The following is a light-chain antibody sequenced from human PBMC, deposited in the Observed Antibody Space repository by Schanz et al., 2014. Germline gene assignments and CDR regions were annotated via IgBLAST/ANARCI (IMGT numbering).Light chain of an antibody. J-gene: IGLJ3*02. CDR2: DVT. Sequence: QSALTQPRSVSGSPGQSVTISCTRTSSDVGGYNYVSWYQQHPGKAPKLMIYDVTKRPSGVPDRFSGSKSGNTASLTISGLQAEDDTDYYCCSYAGSYTWVFGGGTKLTVL. V-gene: IGLV2-11*01. CDR3: CSYAGSYTWV. CDR1: SSDVGGYNY.